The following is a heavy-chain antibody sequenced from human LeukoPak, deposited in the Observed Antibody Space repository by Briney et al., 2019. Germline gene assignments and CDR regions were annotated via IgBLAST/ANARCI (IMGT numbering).Heavy chain of an antibody. CDR1: GGSFSGDY. V-gene: IGHV4-34*01. CDR3: ARSGSSWYYYYGMDV. D-gene: IGHD2-15*01. CDR2: INHSGST. Sequence: SETLSLTCAVYGGSFSGDYWSWIRQPPGKGLEWIGEINHSGSTNYNPSLKSRVTISVDTSKNQFSLKLSSVTAADTAVYYCARSGSSWYYYYGMDVWGQGTTVTVSS. J-gene: IGHJ6*02.